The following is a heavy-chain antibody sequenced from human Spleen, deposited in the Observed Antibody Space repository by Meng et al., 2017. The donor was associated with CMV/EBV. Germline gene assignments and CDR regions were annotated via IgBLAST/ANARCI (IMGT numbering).Heavy chain of an antibody. D-gene: IGHD4-11*01. V-gene: IGHV3-30*14. CDR1: GFTFSSYA. CDR2: ISYDGSNK. Sequence: GESLKISCAASGFTFSSYAMHWVRQAPGKGLEWVAVISYDGSNKYYADSVKGRFTISRDNSKNTLYLEMNILRAEDTAVYYCARMTRSAWYFDLWGRGTLVTVSS. CDR3: ARMTRSAWYFDL. J-gene: IGHJ2*01.